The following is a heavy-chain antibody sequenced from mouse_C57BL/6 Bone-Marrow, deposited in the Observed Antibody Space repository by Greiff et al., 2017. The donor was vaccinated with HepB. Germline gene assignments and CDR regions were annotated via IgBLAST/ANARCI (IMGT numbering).Heavy chain of an antibody. J-gene: IGHJ2*01. CDR3: ARDRLYYFDY. CDR1: GYTFTSYW. V-gene: IGHV1-61*01. CDR2: IYPSDSET. Sequence: QVQLQQPGAELVRPGSSVKLSCKASGYTFTSYWMDWVKQRPGQGLEWIGNIYPSDSETHYNQKFKDKATLTVDKSSSTAYMQLSSLTSEDSAVYDCARDRLYYFDYWGQGTTLTVSS.